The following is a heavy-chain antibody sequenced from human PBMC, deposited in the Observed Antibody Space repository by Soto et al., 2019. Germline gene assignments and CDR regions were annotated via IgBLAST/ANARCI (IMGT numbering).Heavy chain of an antibody. CDR1: GFTFSSYA. CDR2: ITGSGGST. CDR3: ANYYGDYAGGEFFQH. V-gene: IGHV3-23*01. J-gene: IGHJ1*01. Sequence: EVQLLESGGGLVQPGGSLRLSCAPSGFTFSSYAMNWVRQAPGKGLEWVSAITGSGGSTWYADSVKGRFTISRDNSKNTLYLQMNSLRAEDTALYYCANYYGDYAGGEFFQHWGQGTLVTASA. D-gene: IGHD4-17*01.